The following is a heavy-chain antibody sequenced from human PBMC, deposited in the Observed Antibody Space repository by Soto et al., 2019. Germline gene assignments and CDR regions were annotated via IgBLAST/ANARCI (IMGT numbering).Heavy chain of an antibody. CDR1: GFTFSSYA. CDR2: ISGSGGST. Sequence: EVQLLESGGGLVQPGGSLRLSCAASGFTFSSYAMSWVRQAPGKGLEWVSAISGSGGSTYYADSVKGRFTISRDNSKNTLYLQMNSVRAEETAVDYCAKSKGPSITIFCPWGQGTLVTVSS. CDR3: AKSKGPSITIFCP. V-gene: IGHV3-23*01. D-gene: IGHD3-9*01. J-gene: IGHJ5*02.